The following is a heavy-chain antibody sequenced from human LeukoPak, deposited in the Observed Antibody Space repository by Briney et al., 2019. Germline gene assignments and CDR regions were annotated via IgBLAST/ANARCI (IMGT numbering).Heavy chain of an antibody. Sequence: SVKVSCKASGGTFSSYAISWVRQAPGQGLEWMGRIILILGIANYAQKFQGRVTITADKSTSTAYMELSNLRSEDTAVYYCARVPTYYDILTGYYGTNQFDYWGQGTLVTVSS. CDR1: GGTFSSYA. V-gene: IGHV1-69*04. CDR2: IILILGIA. D-gene: IGHD3-9*01. CDR3: ARVPTYYDILTGYYGTNQFDY. J-gene: IGHJ4*02.